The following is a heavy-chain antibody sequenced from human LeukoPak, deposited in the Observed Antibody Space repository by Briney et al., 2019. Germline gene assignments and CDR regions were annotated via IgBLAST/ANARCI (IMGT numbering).Heavy chain of an antibody. V-gene: IGHV3-23*01. J-gene: IGHJ3*02. Sequence: GGSLRLSCAASGFTFGSYDMTWVRQAPGKGLEWVSTISDSGSTTYYADSVKGRFTISRDNAKNSLWLQMDSLRAEDTAVYYCANLKPPAPDGLDIWGQGTLITVSS. CDR2: ISDSGSTT. D-gene: IGHD1-14*01. CDR3: ANLKPPAPDGLDI. CDR1: GFTFGSYD.